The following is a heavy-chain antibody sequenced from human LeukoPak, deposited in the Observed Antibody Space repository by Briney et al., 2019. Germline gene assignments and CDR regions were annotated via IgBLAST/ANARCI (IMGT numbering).Heavy chain of an antibody. CDR1: GYTFTSYA. CDR3: ARVTGRHFDWLPYFDY. V-gene: IGHV1-2*02. J-gene: IGHJ4*02. D-gene: IGHD3-9*01. Sequence: ASVKVSCKASGYTFTSYAMNWVRQAPGQGLEWMGWINPNSGGTNYAQKFQGRVTMTRDTSISTAYMQLSRLRSDDTAVYYCARVTGRHFDWLPYFDYWGQGTLATVSS. CDR2: INPNSGGT.